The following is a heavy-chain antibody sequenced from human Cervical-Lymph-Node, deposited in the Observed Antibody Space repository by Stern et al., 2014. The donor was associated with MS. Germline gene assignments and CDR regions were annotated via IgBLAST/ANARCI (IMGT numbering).Heavy chain of an antibody. CDR3: ARLKGSLTRGTYFDF. CDR2: SYPGHSDT. V-gene: IGHV5-51*03. J-gene: IGHJ4*02. D-gene: IGHD4-17*01. CDR1: GYSFTKSW. Sequence: DVQLVESGAEVEKPGDSLKISCKGSGYSFTKSWIGWVRQMPGKGLEWMGFSYPGHSDTRYSPVFQFQVTISADKCINTAYLQWRSLKASDTAIYYCARLKGSLTRGTYFDFWGQGTLVSVSS.